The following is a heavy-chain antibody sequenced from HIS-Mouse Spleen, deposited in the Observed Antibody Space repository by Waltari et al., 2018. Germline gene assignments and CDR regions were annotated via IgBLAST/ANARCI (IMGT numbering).Heavy chain of an antibody. D-gene: IGHD4-17*01. V-gene: IGHV4-39*07. CDR3: ARDPSYGGNSELDY. Sequence: QLQLQESGPGLVKPSETLSLTCTVSGCSISRSSYYLGWFRRPPGKGLEWIGSIYYSVGTYENPSLKGRVTISVDTSKNQCSLKLSSVTAADTAVYYCARDPSYGGNSELDYWGQGTLVTVSS. J-gene: IGHJ4*02. CDR1: GCSISRSSYY. CDR2: IYYSVGT.